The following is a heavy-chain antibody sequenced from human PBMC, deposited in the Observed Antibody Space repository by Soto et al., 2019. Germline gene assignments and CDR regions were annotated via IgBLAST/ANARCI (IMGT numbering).Heavy chain of an antibody. CDR2: IKPDESEK. Sequence: EVHLVESGGGLVQPGGSLRLSCTASGFTFSDSWMTWVRQAPGKGLEWVARIKPDESEKKYADSVKGRFSISRDTAKNSMYLQMDSLRGEDTAVYYCVRGGSNYAYWGQGTLVTFSS. V-gene: IGHV3-7*01. CDR3: VRGGSNYAY. J-gene: IGHJ4*02. CDR1: GFTFSDSW. D-gene: IGHD4-4*01.